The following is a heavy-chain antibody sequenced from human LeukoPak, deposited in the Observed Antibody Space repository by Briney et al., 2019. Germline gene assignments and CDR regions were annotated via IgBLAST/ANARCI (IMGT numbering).Heavy chain of an antibody. Sequence: PGGSLRLSCAASGFTFSSYEMNWVRQAPGKGLEWVSYISSSGSTIYYADSVKGRFTISRDNAKNSLYLQMNSLRAEDTAVYYCATSGGTSHYYYYMDVWGQGTLVTVSS. CDR3: ATSGGTSHYYYYMDV. V-gene: IGHV3-48*03. D-gene: IGHD3-10*01. J-gene: IGHJ6*03. CDR2: ISSSGSTI. CDR1: GFTFSSYE.